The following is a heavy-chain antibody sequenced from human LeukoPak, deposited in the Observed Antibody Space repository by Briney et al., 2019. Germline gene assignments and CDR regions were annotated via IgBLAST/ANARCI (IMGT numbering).Heavy chain of an antibody. CDR1: GFSLSTHGVG. Sequence: SGPTLVKPTQTLTLTCTVSGFSLSTHGVGVGWIRQPPGKALEWLALIYWDDDKRYSPSLKSRLTITKDTSKNQVVLTMTNMDPVDTATYYCAHRRVASGMRDFDYWGQGTLVTVSS. CDR2: IYWDDDK. D-gene: IGHD6-13*01. V-gene: IGHV2-5*02. J-gene: IGHJ4*02. CDR3: AHRRVASGMRDFDY.